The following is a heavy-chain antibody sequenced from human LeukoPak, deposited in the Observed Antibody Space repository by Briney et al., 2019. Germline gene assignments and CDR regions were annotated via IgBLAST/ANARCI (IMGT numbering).Heavy chain of an antibody. D-gene: IGHD1-1*01. CDR1: GFTFSSSA. J-gene: IGHJ6*03. CDR2: IVVGSGNT. V-gene: IGHV1-58*01. CDR3: AADSAWIYYYYYMDV. Sequence: GASVKVSCKASGFTFSSSAVQWVRQARGQGLEWIGWIVVGSGNTNYAQKFQERVTITRDMSTSTAYMELSSLRSEDTAVYYCAADSAWIYYYYYMDVWGKGTTVTVSS.